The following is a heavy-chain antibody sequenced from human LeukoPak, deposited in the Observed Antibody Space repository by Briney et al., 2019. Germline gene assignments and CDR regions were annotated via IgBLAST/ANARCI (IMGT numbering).Heavy chain of an antibody. J-gene: IGHJ4*02. CDR1: GFTFSSYA. CDR3: ARDAITMVRGGGPFDY. CDR2: ISYDGSNK. V-gene: IGHV3-30*04. Sequence: TGGSLRLSCAASGFTFSSYAMHWVRQAPGKGLEWVAVISYDGSNKYYADSVKGRFTISRDNSKNTLYLQMNSLRAEDTAVYYCARDAITMVRGGGPFDYWGQGTLVTVSS. D-gene: IGHD3-10*01.